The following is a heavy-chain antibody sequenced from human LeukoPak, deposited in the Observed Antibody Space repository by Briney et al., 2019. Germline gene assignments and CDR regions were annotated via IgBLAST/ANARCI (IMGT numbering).Heavy chain of an antibody. J-gene: IGHJ6*02. Sequence: ASVKVSCKASGGTFSSYAISWVRQAPGQGLEWMGRIIPILGIANYAQKFQGRVTITADKSTSTAYMELSSLRSEDTAVYYCAITIFGVAAGYYYYGMDVWGQGTTVTVSS. CDR1: GGTFSSYA. D-gene: IGHD3-3*01. V-gene: IGHV1-69*04. CDR3: AITIFGVAAGYYYYGMDV. CDR2: IIPILGIA.